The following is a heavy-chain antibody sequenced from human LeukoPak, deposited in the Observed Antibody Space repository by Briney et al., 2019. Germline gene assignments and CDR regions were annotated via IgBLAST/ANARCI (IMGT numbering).Heavy chain of an antibody. J-gene: IGHJ5*02. CDR3: ARFTPQGYGWGGYNRFDL. Sequence: SETLSLTCTVSGGSISSYYWNWIRQPPGKGLEWIGFIYYSGSTNYNPSLMSRVTISVDTSKNQFSLNLTSVAAADTAVYYCARFTPQGYGWGGYNRFDLWGQGPLVTVSS. V-gene: IGHV4-59*01. D-gene: IGHD3-16*01. CDR1: GGSISSYY. CDR2: IYYSGST.